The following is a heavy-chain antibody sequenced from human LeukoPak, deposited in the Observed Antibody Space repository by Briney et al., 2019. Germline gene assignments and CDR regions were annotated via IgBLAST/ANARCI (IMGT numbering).Heavy chain of an antibody. CDR1: GYTLTELS. J-gene: IGHJ3*02. D-gene: IGHD5-18*01. V-gene: IGHV1-24*01. CDR3: ARPVPGYPPAAFDI. Sequence: ASVKVSCKVSGYTLTELSMHWVRQAPGKGLEWMGGFDPEDGETIYAQKFQGRVTMTEDTSTDTAYMELSSLRSEDTAVYYCARPVPGYPPAAFDIWGQGTMVTVSS. CDR2: FDPEDGET.